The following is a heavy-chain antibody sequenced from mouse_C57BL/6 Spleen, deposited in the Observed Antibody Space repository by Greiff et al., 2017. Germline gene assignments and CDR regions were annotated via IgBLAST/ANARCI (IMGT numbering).Heavy chain of an antibody. J-gene: IGHJ2*01. V-gene: IGHV1-80*01. Sequence: VQLQQSGAELVKPGASVKISCKASGYAFSSYWMNWVKQRPGKGLEWIGQIYPGDGATNYTGKFKGKATLTADKSSSTAYSPLSRLTSEDSAVYFCARSGVYYYGSSYGYCDYWGQGTTLTVSS. D-gene: IGHD1-1*01. CDR3: ARSGVYYYGSSYGYCDY. CDR2: IYPGDGAT. CDR1: GYAFSSYW.